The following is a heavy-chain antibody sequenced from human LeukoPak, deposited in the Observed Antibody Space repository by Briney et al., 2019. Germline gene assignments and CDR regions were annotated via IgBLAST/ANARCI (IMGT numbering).Heavy chain of an antibody. J-gene: IGHJ4*02. Sequence: GGSLRLSCAASGFTFGSYDMHWVRQAPGQGLEWVSFVRSDGSNKHYADSVKGRFTISRDNSKNTLYLQMNSLRAEDTAVYYCAKEWGKSIHYFDYWGQGSLVTVSP. CDR1: GFTFGSYD. CDR2: VRSDGSNK. CDR3: AKEWGKSIHYFDY. D-gene: IGHD3-16*01. V-gene: IGHV3-30*02.